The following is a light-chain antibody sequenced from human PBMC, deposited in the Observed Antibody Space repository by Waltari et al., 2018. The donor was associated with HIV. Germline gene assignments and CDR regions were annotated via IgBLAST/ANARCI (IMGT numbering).Light chain of an antibody. CDR3: SSYAGSNNFGV. J-gene: IGLJ2*01. CDR1: SSHVGGYNY. CDR2: EVS. Sequence: QSALTQPPSASGSPGQSVTISCTGTSSHVGGYNYVSWSQQHPGKAPKLMIYEVSKRPSGVPDRFSGSKSGNTASLTVSGLQAEDEADYYCSSYAGSNNFGVFGGGTKLTVL. V-gene: IGLV2-8*01.